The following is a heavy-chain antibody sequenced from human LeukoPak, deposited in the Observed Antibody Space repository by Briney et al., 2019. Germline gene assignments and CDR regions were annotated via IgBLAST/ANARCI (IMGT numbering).Heavy chain of an antibody. J-gene: IGHJ4*02. D-gene: IGHD2-15*01. Sequence: GRSLRLSCAASGFTFSSYGMHWVRQAPGKALEWVAVISYDGSNKYYADSVKGRFTISRDNSKNTLYLQMNSLRAEDTAVYYCAKGSRIVVVVAADYWGQGTLVTVSS. CDR1: GFTFSSYG. CDR2: ISYDGSNK. CDR3: AKGSRIVVVVAADY. V-gene: IGHV3-30*18.